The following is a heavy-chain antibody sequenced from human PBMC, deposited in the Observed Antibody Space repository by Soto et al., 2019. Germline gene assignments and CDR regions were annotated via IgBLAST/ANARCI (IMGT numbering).Heavy chain of an antibody. Sequence: QITLKESGPTLVKPTQTLTLTCTFSGLSLSTTGVGVGWIRQPPGKALEWLALIYWDDDKRYSPSLKSRLTINKDTSKDQVVLTMSNMDPVYTGTYYCVQSRCGGDCLQSYSSHSYYGLDVWGQGTTVSVSS. CDR2: IYWDDDK. V-gene: IGHV2-5*02. CDR3: VQSRCGGDCLQSYSSHSYYGLDV. CDR1: GLSLSTTGVG. J-gene: IGHJ6*02. D-gene: IGHD2-21*02.